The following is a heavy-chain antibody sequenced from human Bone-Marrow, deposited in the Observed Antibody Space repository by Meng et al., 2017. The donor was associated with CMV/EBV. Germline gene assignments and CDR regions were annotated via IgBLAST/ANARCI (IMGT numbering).Heavy chain of an antibody. D-gene: IGHD3-9*01. Sequence: GESLKISCAASGFSFSSYGMSWVRQAPGKGLEWVSSISSSSSYIYYADSVKGRFTISRDNAKNSLYLQMNSLRAEDTAVYYCARDLGYFDSHYYYGMAVWGQGTTVTVYS. CDR3: ARDLGYFDSHYYYGMAV. V-gene: IGHV3-21*01. CDR1: GFSFSSYG. J-gene: IGHJ6*02. CDR2: ISSSSSYI.